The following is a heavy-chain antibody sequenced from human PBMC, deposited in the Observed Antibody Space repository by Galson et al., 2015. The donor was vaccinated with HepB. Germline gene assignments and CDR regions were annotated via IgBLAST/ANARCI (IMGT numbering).Heavy chain of an antibody. CDR2: IYYSGST. CDR3: ARGDYGDYYYYGMDV. D-gene: IGHD4-17*01. J-gene: IGHJ6*02. V-gene: IGHV4-59*01. CDR1: GGSISSYY. Sequence: ETLSLTCTVSGGSISSYYWSWIRQPPGKGLEWIGYIYYSGSTNYNPSLKSRVTISVDTSKNQFSLKLSSVTAADTAVYYCARGDYGDYYYYGMDVWGQGTTVTVSS.